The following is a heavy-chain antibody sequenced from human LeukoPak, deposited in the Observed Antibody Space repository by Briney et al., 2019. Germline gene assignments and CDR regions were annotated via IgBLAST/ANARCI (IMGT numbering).Heavy chain of an antibody. V-gene: IGHV4-30-2*01. CDR1: GYAITSGGFS. Sequence: SETLSLTCTVSGYAITSGGFSWNWIRQPPGKGLEWIGCIYDRGPAYYNPSLKSRFTINVTSLTAADTAVYYCARSRQASGLFNSWGQGTLVVVSS. CDR3: S. D-gene: IGHD2-21*01. CDR2: IYDRGPA. J-gene: IGHJ5*01.